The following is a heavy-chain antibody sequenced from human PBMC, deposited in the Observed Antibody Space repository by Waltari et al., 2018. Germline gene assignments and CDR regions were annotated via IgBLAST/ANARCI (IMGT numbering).Heavy chain of an antibody. CDR3: ARGLVGATNWFDP. Sequence: QVQLQESGPGLVKPSETLSLTCTVSGGSINTYYWSWIRQPAGKGLEWIGRIYSSGSTNYNPSLKSRVSISVDMSKNQFFLKLNSVTAADTAVYYCARGLVGATNWFDPWGQGTLVTVSS. V-gene: IGHV4-4*07. CDR2: IYSSGST. CDR1: GGSINTYY. J-gene: IGHJ5*02. D-gene: IGHD1-26*01.